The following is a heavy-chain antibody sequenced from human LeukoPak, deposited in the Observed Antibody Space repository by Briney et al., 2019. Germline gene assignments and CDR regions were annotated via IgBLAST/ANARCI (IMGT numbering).Heavy chain of an antibody. V-gene: IGHV2-5*01. Sequence: ESGPTLVKPTQTLTLTCTFSGFSLTTSGVGVGWIRQPPGKALEWLALIYWNDDKRYSPSLKSRLTITEDTSKNQVVLTMTNMDPVDTATYYCARSNYPFDYWGQGTLVTVSS. CDR2: IYWNDDK. J-gene: IGHJ4*02. CDR3: ARSNYPFDY. CDR1: GFSLTTSGVG. D-gene: IGHD1-7*01.